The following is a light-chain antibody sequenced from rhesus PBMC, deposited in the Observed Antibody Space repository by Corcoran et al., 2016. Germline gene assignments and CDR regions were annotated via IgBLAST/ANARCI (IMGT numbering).Light chain of an antibody. CDR3: QQYSSRPRT. Sequence: DIQMTQSPSSLSASVGDTVTITCRASQGISSWLAWYQQKPGKAPKILIYKASSLESGVPSRLSGSGSGTDFTLTISSLQTEEFATYYCQQYSSRPRTFGQGTKVEIK. J-gene: IGKJ1*01. CDR2: KAS. V-gene: IGKV1-22*01. CDR1: QGISSW.